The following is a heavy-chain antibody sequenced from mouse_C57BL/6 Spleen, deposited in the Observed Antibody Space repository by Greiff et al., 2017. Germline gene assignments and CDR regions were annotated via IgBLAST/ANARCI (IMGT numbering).Heavy chain of an antibody. D-gene: IGHD1-1*01. J-gene: IGHJ4*01. CDR3: ARRTTVVATGAMDY. Sequence: VQLQQPGAELVRPGSSVKLSCKASGYTFTSYWMHWVKQRPIQGLEWIGNIDPSDSETHYNQKFKDKATLTVDESSSTAYMQLSSLTSEDSAVYYCARRTTVVATGAMDYWGQGTSDTVSS. CDR1: GYTFTSYW. V-gene: IGHV1-52*01. CDR2: IDPSDSET.